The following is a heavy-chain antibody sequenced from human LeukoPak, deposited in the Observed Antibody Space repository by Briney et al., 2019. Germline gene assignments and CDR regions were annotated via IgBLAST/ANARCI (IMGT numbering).Heavy chain of an antibody. J-gene: IGHJ4*02. V-gene: IGHV3-53*01. CDR3: ATEALVGATNYYDY. CDR2: IYSGGST. CDR1: GFTVSSNY. Sequence: GGSLRLSCAASGFTVSSNYMSWVRQAPGEGLEWVSVIYSGGSTYYADSVKGRFTISRDNSKNTLYLQMNSLRAEDTAVYYCATEALVGATNYYDYWGQGTLVTVSS. D-gene: IGHD1-26*01.